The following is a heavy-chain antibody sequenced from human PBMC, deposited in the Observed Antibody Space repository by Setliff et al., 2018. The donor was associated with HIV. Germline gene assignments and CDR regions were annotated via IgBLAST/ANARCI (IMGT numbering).Heavy chain of an antibody. J-gene: IGHJ3*02. CDR1: GFTFGTYT. D-gene: IGHD3-22*01. CDR3: ARDYYDSSGYYYRDAFDM. Sequence: PGGSLRLSCVASGFTFGTYTMNWVRQAPGKGLEWVASTSGSSNHTYYGDSLKGRFAISRDNAKKSLFLQMNGLKIEDTAVYYCARDYYDSSGYYYRDAFDMWGQGTMVTVSS. CDR2: TSGSSNHT. V-gene: IGHV3-21*01.